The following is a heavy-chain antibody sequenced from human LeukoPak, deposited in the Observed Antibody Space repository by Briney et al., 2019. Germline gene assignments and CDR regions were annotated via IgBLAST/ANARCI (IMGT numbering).Heavy chain of an antibody. Sequence: ASVKVSCKASGYTFTSYYMHWVRQAPGQGLEWMGIINPSGGSTSYAQKFQGRVTITADKSTSTAYMELSSLRSEDTAVYYCVRQADYYGSRSYLPTFGYWGQGTLVTVSS. J-gene: IGHJ4*02. CDR1: GYTFTSYY. D-gene: IGHD3-10*01. V-gene: IGHV1-46*01. CDR2: INPSGGST. CDR3: VRQADYYGSRSYLPTFGY.